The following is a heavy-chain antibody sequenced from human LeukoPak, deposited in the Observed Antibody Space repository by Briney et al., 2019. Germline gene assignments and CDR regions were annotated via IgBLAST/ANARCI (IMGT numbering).Heavy chain of an antibody. J-gene: IGHJ4*02. V-gene: IGHV1-69*05. CDR2: IIPIFGTA. D-gene: IGHD1-26*01. Sequence: SVKVSCKASGGTFSSYAISWVRQAPGQGLEWMGRIIPIFGTANYAQKFQGRVTITTDESTSTAYMELSSLRSEDTAVYYCARGGAIVGATPVYWGQGTLVTVSS. CDR1: GGTFSSYA. CDR3: ARGGAIVGATPVY.